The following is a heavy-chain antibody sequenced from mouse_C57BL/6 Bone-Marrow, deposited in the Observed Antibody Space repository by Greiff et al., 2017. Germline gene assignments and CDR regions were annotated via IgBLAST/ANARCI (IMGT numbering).Heavy chain of an antibody. J-gene: IGHJ2*01. D-gene: IGHD2-3*01. CDR3: TSVDGYFYFDY. V-gene: IGHV6-3*01. CDR2: IRLKSDNYAT. Sequence: EVMLVESGGGLVQPGGSMKLSCVASGFTFSNYWMNWVRQSPEKGLEWVAQIRLKSDNYATHYAESVKGRFTISRDDSKSSVYLQMNNLGAEDTGIYYCTSVDGYFYFDYWGQGTTLTVSS. CDR1: GFTFSNYW.